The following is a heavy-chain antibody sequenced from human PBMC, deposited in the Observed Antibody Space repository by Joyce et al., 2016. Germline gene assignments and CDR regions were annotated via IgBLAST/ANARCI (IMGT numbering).Heavy chain of an antibody. V-gene: IGHV1-2*02. CDR3: AREYGGTFYFDY. CDR2: INPDRGYT. J-gene: IGHJ4*02. Sequence: QVQLVQSGAEVKNPGASVKVSCKASGFSFSGYYIHWVRQAPGQGLESMGWINPDRGYTIYAQKFQGRVTMTRDTSISTVYLELGRLTSDDTALYYCAREYGGTFYFDYWGQVTLVTVSS. CDR1: GFSFSGYY. D-gene: IGHD4-23*01.